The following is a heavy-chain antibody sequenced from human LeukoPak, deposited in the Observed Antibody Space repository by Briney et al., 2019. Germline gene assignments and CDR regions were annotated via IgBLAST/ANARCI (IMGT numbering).Heavy chain of an antibody. J-gene: IGHJ4*02. V-gene: IGHV3-23*01. Sequence: PGGSLRLSCGASEFTFSSYAMSWVRQAPGKGLEWVLSISGSGESTYYADSVKGRLTISRDNSKNRLYLQMNSLRAEDTAVYYCAKESGYDSSGYHDYWGQGTLVTVSS. CDR2: ISGSGEST. CDR3: AKESGYDSSGYHDY. D-gene: IGHD3-22*01. CDR1: EFTFSSYA.